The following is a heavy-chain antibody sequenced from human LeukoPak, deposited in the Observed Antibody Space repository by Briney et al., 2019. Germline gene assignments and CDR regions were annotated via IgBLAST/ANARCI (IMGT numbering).Heavy chain of an antibody. CDR2: ISSSSSYI. CDR1: GFTFSSYS. J-gene: IGHJ5*02. Sequence: GGSLRLSCAASGFTFSSYSMNWVRQAPGKGLEWVSSISSSSSYIYYADSVKGRFTISRDNAKNSLNLQMNSLRAEDTAVYYCARDIGATNWFDPWGQGTLVTVSS. D-gene: IGHD1-26*01. CDR3: ARDIGATNWFDP. V-gene: IGHV3-21*01.